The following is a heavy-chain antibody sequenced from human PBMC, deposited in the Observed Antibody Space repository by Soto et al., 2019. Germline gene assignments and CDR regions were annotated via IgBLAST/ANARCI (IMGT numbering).Heavy chain of an antibody. CDR1: RYGLTAYS. CDR2: FNPNSGDP. CDR3: AREASAVISLDY. V-gene: IGHV1-2*02. D-gene: IGHD6-19*01. J-gene: IGHJ4*02. Sequence: APAKATCKASRYGLTAYSMHWVRQDTGQGLEWMGWFNPNSGDPIYAQKFQGRVTLTRDTSISTAYLELTGLRSDDTAVYYCAREASAVISLDYWGQGTLVTVS.